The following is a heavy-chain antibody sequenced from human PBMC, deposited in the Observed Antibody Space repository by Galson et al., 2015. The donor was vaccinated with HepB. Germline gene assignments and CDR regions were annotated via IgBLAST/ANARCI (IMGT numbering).Heavy chain of an antibody. V-gene: IGHV1-58*01. CDR2: IVVGSGNT. J-gene: IGHJ4*02. CDR3: AADLEGYSSGWYRPVGDY. D-gene: IGHD6-19*01. Sequence: SVKVSCKASGFTFTSSAVQWVRQARGQRLEWIGWIVVGSGNTNYAQKFQERVTITRDMSTSTAYMELSSLRSEDTAVYYCAADLEGYSSGWYRPVGDYWGQGTLVTVSS. CDR1: GFTFTSSA.